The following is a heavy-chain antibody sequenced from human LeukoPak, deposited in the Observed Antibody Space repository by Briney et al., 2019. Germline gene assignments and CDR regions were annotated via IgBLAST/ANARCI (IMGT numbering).Heavy chain of an antibody. V-gene: IGHV4-59*01. CDR2: IYYSGST. J-gene: IGHJ5*02. Sequence: PSETLSLTCSVSGGSSSSYYWSWIRQPPGKGLEWIGYIYYSGSTNYNPSLKSRVTISVDTSKNQFSLKLSSVTAADTVVYYCARVKPGNWFDPWGQGTLVTVSS. CDR1: GGSSSSYY. CDR3: ARVKPGNWFDP.